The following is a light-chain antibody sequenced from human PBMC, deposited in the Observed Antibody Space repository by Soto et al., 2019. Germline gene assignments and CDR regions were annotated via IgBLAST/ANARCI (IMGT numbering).Light chain of an antibody. Sequence: ESVLTQSPATLCLSPGERATLSCRASQSVRSYLAWYQQKPGQAPRLLISDASNRATGIPARFSGSGSGTDFTLTISSLEPEDFAVYYCQHRSEWPVSSGQGTRLE. CDR1: QSVRSY. CDR3: QHRSEWPVS. J-gene: IGKJ5*01. V-gene: IGKV3-11*01. CDR2: DAS.